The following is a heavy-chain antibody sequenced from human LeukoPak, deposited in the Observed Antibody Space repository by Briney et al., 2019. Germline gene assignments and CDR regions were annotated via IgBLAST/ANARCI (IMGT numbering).Heavy chain of an antibody. Sequence: GGSLRLSCTASGFTFRRSCMHWVRQAPGQGLVFVSRIGPLGLSKTYADSVKGRFTISRDNAKNTFYLQMNSLTAEDTAVYYCARESGQCPSAIRYRPEDFWGQGTLVTVSS. CDR3: ARESGQCPSAIRYRPEDF. D-gene: IGHD5/OR15-5a*01. CDR1: GFTFRRSC. V-gene: IGHV3-74*01. J-gene: IGHJ4*02. CDR2: IGPLGLSK.